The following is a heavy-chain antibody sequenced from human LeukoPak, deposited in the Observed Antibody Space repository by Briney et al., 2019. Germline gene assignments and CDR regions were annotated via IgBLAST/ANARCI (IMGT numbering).Heavy chain of an antibody. D-gene: IGHD1-26*01. V-gene: IGHV4-30-4*01. CDR1: GGSISSGDYY. Sequence: PSQTLSLTCTVSGGSISSGDYYWSWIRQPPGKGLEWIGYMSYSGRTYYNPSLKSRVTISVDTSKNQFSLKLSSVTAADTAVYYCARDDREKGMDVWGQGTTVTVSS. J-gene: IGHJ6*02. CDR2: MSYSGRT. CDR3: ARDDREKGMDV.